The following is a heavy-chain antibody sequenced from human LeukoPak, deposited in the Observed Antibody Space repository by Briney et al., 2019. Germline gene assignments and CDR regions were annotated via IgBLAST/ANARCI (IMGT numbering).Heavy chain of an antibody. CDR1: GYTFTGYY. D-gene: IGHD2-2*01. CDR2: INPNGGGT. CDR3: ARVGGSATCPLDY. V-gene: IGHV1-2*02. Sequence: ASVKVSCKASGYTFTGYYIHWVRQAPGQGLEWMGWINPNGGGTNFAQKFQGRVTMTRDTSISTAYMELSSLRSDDTAVYYCARVGGSATCPLDYWGQGTLVTVSS. J-gene: IGHJ4*02.